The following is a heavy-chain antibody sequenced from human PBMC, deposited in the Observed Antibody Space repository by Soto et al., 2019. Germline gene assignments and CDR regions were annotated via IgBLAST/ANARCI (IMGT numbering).Heavy chain of an antibody. V-gene: IGHV3-48*03. CDR3: ARLSGDGFWKSYSPYNLFES. CDR1: GFAFANYE. Sequence: EVQLVESGGGLVQPGRSLRLSCAASGFAFANYEMHWVRQAPGKGLDWVAYINGGGDVKYYADSVEGRFIISRDNAKNALFLQMDNLRAEDTAIYYCARLSGDGFWKSYSPYNLFESWGQGALVTVSS. D-gene: IGHD3-3*01. CDR2: INGGGDVK. J-gene: IGHJ5*01.